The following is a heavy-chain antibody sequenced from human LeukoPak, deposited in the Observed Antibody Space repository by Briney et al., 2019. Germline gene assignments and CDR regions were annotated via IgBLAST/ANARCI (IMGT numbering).Heavy chain of an antibody. V-gene: IGHV3-7*01. CDR1: GFTFSCHW. CDR3: TRDRSPAEDD. CDR2: INQGGSDK. J-gene: IGHJ4*02. D-gene: IGHD6-25*01. Sequence: GGSLRLSCAASGFTFSCHWMSWVRQAPGKGLEWVANINQGGSDKYYVDSVKGRFTISRDNANNLLYLQMNSLRGEDTAVYYCTRDRSPAEDDWGQGTLVTVSS.